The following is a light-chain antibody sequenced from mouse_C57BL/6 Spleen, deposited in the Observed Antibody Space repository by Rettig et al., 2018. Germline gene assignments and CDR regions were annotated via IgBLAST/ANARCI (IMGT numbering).Light chain of an antibody. CDR2: KAS. CDR3: QQGQSYPYT. Sequence: QMNQSPSSLSASLGDTITITCHASQNINVWLSWYQQKPGNIPKLLIYKASNLHTGVPSRFSGSGSGTGFTLTISSLQPEDMATYYCQQGQSYPYTFGGG. CDR1: QNINVW. V-gene: IGKV11-125*01. J-gene: IGKJ2*01.